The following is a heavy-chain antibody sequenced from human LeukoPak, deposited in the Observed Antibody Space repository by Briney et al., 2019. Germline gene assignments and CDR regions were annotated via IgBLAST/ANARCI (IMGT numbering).Heavy chain of an antibody. Sequence: ASVKVSCKASGYTFTGYYMHWVRQAPGQGLEWMGWINPNSGGTHYAQKFQGRVTMTRDTSINTAYMELSGLTSDDVAVYYCAGGYSDFWSGPDYWGQGTLVTVSS. CDR2: INPNSGGT. D-gene: IGHD3-3*01. J-gene: IGHJ4*02. CDR1: GYTFTGYY. V-gene: IGHV1-2*02. CDR3: AGGYSDFWSGPDY.